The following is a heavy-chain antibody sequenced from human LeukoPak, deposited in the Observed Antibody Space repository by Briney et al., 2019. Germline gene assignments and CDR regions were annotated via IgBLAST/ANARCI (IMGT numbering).Heavy chain of an antibody. Sequence: GGSLRLSCAASGFTVSSNYMSWVRQAPGKGLEWVSVIYSGGSTYYADSVKGRFIISRDNSKNTLYLQMNSLRAEDTAVYYCARYPERAPGWYFDYWGQGTLVTVSS. CDR2: IYSGGST. D-gene: IGHD1-14*01. V-gene: IGHV3-66*01. CDR1: GFTVSSNY. J-gene: IGHJ4*02. CDR3: ARYPERAPGWYFDY.